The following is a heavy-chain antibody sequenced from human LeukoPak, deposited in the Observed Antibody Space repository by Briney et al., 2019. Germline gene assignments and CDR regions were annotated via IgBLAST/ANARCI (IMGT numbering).Heavy chain of an antibody. Sequence: KPSETLSLTCTVSGGSISSYYWSWIRQPPGKGLEWIGYIYYSGSTNYNPSLKSRVTISVDTSKNQFSLELSSVTAADTAVYYCARGEIAVAESFDYWGQGTLVTVSS. CDR2: IYYSGST. V-gene: IGHV4-59*01. D-gene: IGHD6-19*01. CDR3: ARGEIAVAESFDY. J-gene: IGHJ4*02. CDR1: GGSISSYY.